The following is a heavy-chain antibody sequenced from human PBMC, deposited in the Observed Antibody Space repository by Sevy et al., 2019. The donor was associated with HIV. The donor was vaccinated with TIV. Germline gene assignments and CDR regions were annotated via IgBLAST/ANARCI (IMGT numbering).Heavy chain of an antibody. CDR3: AREIFFMVRGVRTYYFDY. CDR1: GFTFSSYW. CDR2: IKQDGSEK. V-gene: IGHV3-7*01. Sequence: GGSLRLSCAASGFTFSSYWMSWVRQAPGKGLEWVANIKQDGSEKYYVDSVKGRFTISRDNAKNSLYLQMNSLRAEDTAVYYGAREIFFMVRGVRTYYFDYWGQGTLVTVSS. D-gene: IGHD3-10*01. J-gene: IGHJ4*02.